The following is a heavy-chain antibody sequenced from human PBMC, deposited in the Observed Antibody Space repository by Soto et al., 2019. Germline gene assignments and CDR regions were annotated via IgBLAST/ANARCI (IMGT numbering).Heavy chain of an antibody. V-gene: IGHV4-31*01. D-gene: IGHD3-10*01. CDR1: GDSISSDYY. CDR2: IYYRGSI. CDR3: ARVAWEVGDLPFFAS. Sequence: QVQLQESGPGLVKPSQTLSLTCTVSGDSISSDYYWSWIRQYPGKGLEWIGYIYYRGSIYYNPSLNVLATIPVDTSNNQFALKLSFGTAANTAVYYWARVAWEVGDLPFFASWGQGTLVTVS. J-gene: IGHJ4*02.